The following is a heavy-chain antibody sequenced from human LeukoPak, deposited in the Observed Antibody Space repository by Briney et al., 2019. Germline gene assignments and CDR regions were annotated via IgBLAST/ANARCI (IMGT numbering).Heavy chain of an antibody. Sequence: GGSLRLSCAASKFTFSSYAMNWVRQAPGKGLEWISHISGASVSIYYADSVKGRFTISRDNAKNSLYLQMNSLRAEDTAMYYCARATYYYDSVDAFDIWGQGTMVTVSP. V-gene: IGHV3-48*01. CDR2: ISGASVSI. CDR1: KFTFSSYA. D-gene: IGHD3-10*01. CDR3: ARATYYYDSVDAFDI. J-gene: IGHJ3*02.